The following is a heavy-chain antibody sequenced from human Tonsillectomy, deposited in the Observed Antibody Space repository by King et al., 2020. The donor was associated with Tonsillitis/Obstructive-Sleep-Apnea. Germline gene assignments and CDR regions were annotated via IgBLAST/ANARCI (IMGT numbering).Heavy chain of an antibody. Sequence: QLQESGPGLVKPSETLSLTCTVSGGSISSYYWSWIRQSPGKGLEWIGYIYYSGSTNYNPSLKSRVTISVDTSKNQFSLKLSSVTAADTAVYYCERRDRYYMDVWGKGTTVTVSS. CDR3: ERRDRYYMDV. CDR1: GGSISSYY. CDR2: IYYSGST. J-gene: IGHJ6*03. V-gene: IGHV4-59*01.